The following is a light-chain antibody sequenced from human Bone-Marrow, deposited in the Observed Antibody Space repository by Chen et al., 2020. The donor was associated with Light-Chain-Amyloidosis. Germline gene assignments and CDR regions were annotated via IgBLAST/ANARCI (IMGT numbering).Light chain of an antibody. CDR1: QSLLHSNGYNY. CDR2: LGS. J-gene: IGKJ2*01. Sequence: DMAMTPSQLSLPNTAGEQASISCRSSQSLLHSNGYNYLDWYMQKPGQSPQLLIYLGSTRASGVPDRFSGSGSGTDFTRKISRVEAEDVGVYDCMQALQTLYTFGQGTKLEIK. CDR3: MQALQTLYT. V-gene: IGKV2-28*01.